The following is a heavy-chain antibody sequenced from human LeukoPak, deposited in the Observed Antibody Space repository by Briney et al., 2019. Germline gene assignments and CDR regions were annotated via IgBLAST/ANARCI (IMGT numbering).Heavy chain of an antibody. J-gene: IGHJ5*01. CDR1: GDSISNSGWS. D-gene: IGHD3-3*01. Sequence: SETLSLTCIVSGDSISNSGWSWGWIRQPPGKGLEWIGTMPYDENVADKGTPSHNPSLRSRVTISADTSKNQLSLKVNSVTAADTASYYCARLTLTGVGGRGWFDSWGQGTLVIVSS. CDR2: MPYDENVADKGTP. V-gene: IGHV4-39*01. CDR3: ARLTLTGVGGRGWFDS.